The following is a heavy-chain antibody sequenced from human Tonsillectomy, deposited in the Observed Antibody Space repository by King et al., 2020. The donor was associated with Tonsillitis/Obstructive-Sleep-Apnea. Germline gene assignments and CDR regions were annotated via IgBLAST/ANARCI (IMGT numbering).Heavy chain of an antibody. J-gene: IGHJ4*02. V-gene: IGHV3-30*03. CDR3: GRYNYYDSGSHIDY. Sequence: QVQLVESGGGVVQPGRSLRLSCAASGFTFSSYGMHWVRQAPGKGLEWVAVISFEDGSNKYYADSVKGRFTISRDNSKNTGYLQMNSLSAEDTAVYYCGRYNYYDSGSHIDYWGQGTMVTVSS. CDR1: GFTFSSYG. D-gene: IGHD3-10*01. CDR2: ISFEDGSNK.